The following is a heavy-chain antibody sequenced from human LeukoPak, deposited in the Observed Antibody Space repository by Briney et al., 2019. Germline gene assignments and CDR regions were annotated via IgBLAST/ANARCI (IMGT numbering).Heavy chain of an antibody. D-gene: IGHD3-9*01. CDR1: GGSISSGSYY. V-gene: IGHV4-61*02. CDR3: AREWDTSSFDPRASGDY. J-gene: IGHJ4*02. CDR2: IYTSGST. Sequence: SETLSLTCTVSGGSISSGSYYWSWIRQPAGKGLKWIGRIYTSGSTNYNPSLKSRVTISLDTSKHQFSLKLTSVTAADTAVYYCAREWDTSSFDPRASGDYWGQGTPVTVSS.